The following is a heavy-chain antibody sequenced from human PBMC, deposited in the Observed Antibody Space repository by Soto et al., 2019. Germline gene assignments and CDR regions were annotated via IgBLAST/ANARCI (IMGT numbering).Heavy chain of an antibody. CDR1: GFMLSTYS. Sequence: GGSLRLSGAAPGFMLSTYSMSWVRQAPGKGLEWVSHITGSGGITYYADSVKGRFTISRDTSSNTLYLQMNSLRAEDTALYYCAKCLKIHWNYDAYHIWGQGTMVTVSS. CDR3: AKCLKIHWNYDAYHI. V-gene: IGHV3-23*01. D-gene: IGHD1-7*01. CDR2: ITGSGGIT. J-gene: IGHJ3*02.